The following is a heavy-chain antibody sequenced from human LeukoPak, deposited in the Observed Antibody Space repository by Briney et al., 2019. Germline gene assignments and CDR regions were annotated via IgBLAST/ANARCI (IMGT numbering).Heavy chain of an antibody. CDR3: ARVRYYDSSGYYPTPRNWFDP. CDR1: GGTFSSYA. J-gene: IGHJ5*02. V-gene: IGHV1-69*05. D-gene: IGHD3-22*01. CDR2: IIPIFGTA. Sequence: SVKVSCKASGGTFSSYAISWVRQAPGQGLEWMGGIIPIFGTANYAQKFQGRVTITTDESTSTAYMELSSLRSEDTAVYYYARVRYYDSSGYYPTPRNWFDPWGQGTLVTVSS.